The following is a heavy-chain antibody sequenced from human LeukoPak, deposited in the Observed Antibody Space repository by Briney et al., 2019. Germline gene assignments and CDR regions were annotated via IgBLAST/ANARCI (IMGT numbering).Heavy chain of an antibody. J-gene: IGHJ4*02. D-gene: IGHD3-16*01. V-gene: IGHV4-38-2*02. CDR3: RLTFGGENYYFDY. CDR2: IYHSGST. CDR1: GYSISSGSY. Sequence: SETLSLTCSVSGYSISSGSYWGWIRQPPGKGLEWIGSIYHSGSTYYNPSLKSRVTISVDTSKNQFSLKLSSVTAADTAVYYCRLTFGGENYYFDYWGQGTLVTVSS.